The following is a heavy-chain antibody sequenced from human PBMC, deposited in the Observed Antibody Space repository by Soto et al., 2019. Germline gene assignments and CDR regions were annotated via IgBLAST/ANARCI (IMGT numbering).Heavy chain of an antibody. CDR1: GFTFSTYG. CDR3: ARARYYDSSGYYSAFDY. Sequence: QAQLVESGGGVVQPGRSLRLTCAASGFTFSTYGTHWVRQAPGKGLEWVSVIWYDGSYKFYADSVKGRFTISRDNSKNTLYLQMNSLRAEDTAVYYCARARYYDSSGYYSAFDYWGQGTLVTVSS. J-gene: IGHJ4*02. D-gene: IGHD3-22*01. V-gene: IGHV3-33*01. CDR2: IWYDGSYK.